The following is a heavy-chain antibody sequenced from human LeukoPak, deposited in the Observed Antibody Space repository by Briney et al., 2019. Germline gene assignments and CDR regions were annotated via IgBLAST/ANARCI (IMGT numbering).Heavy chain of an antibody. CDR2: ISYSGSHM. D-gene: IGHD4-17*01. J-gene: IGHJ4*02. CDR1: GFAFSRYS. V-gene: IGHV3-21*01. CDR3: ASNDYRDEGIDS. Sequence: PGGSLRLSCEASGFAFSRYSMNWVRQAPGKGLEWVSSISYSGSHMFYADSVRGRFTISRDNAENSLFLQMNSLRAEDTAVYFCASNDYRDEGIDSWGQGTLVTVSS.